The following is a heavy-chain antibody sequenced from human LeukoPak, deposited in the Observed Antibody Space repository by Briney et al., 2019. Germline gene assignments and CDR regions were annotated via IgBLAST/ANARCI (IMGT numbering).Heavy chain of an antibody. J-gene: IGHJ4*02. V-gene: IGHV4-34*01. CDR1: GGSFSGYY. D-gene: IGHD6-13*01. Sequence: PSETLSLTCAVYGGSFSGYYWSWIRQPPGKGLEWIGSIYYSGSTYYNPSLKSRVTISVDTSKNQFSLKLSSVTAADTAVYYCATGVAAGDDYWGQGTLVTVSS. CDR3: ATGVAAGDDY. CDR2: IYYSGST.